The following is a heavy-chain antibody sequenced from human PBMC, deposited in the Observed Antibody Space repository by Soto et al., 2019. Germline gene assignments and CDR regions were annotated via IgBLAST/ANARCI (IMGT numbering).Heavy chain of an antibody. J-gene: IGHJ5*01. CDR2: IYYTGST. CDR3: ARDERGWFDS. Sequence: QVQLQESGPGLVKPSETLSLTCTVSGGSISSYYWSWIRQPPGKGLEWIGYIYYTGSTNYSPSLRNRVTISVDMSKDQLSLKLRSVTAADTAVYSCARDERGWFDSWGQGTPVTVSS. CDR1: GGSISSYY. V-gene: IGHV4-59*01. D-gene: IGHD3-10*01.